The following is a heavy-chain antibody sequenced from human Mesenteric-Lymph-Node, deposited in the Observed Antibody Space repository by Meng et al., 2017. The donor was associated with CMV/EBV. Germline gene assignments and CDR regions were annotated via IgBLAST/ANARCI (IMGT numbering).Heavy chain of an antibody. V-gene: IGHV4-59*08. CDR1: GGSISSYY. J-gene: IGHJ3*02. CDR3: ARRTREVGAITFDI. D-gene: IGHD1-26*01. CDR2: IYYSGST. Sequence: SETLSLTCTVSGGSISSYYWSWIRQPPGKGLEWIGYIYYSGSTNYNPSLKSRVTISVDTSKNQFSLKLSSVTAADTAVYYCARRTREVGAITFDIWGQGTMVTVSS.